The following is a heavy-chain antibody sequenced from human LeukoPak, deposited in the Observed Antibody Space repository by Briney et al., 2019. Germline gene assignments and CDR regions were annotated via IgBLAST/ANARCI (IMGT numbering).Heavy chain of an antibody. CDR2: INAGNGNT. V-gene: IGHV1-3*01. D-gene: IGHD5-18*01. CDR3: ARSPPTAMAAGFDY. Sequence: ASVKVSCKASGYTFTSYAMRWVRQAPGQRLEWMGWINAGNGNTKYSQKFQGRVTITRDTSASTAYMELSSLRSEDTAVYYCARSPPTAMAAGFDYWGQGTLVTVSS. J-gene: IGHJ4*02. CDR1: GYTFTSYA.